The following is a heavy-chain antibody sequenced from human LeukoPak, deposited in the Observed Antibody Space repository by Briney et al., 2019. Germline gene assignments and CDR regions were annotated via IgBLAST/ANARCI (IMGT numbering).Heavy chain of an antibody. CDR1: GYTFTGYY. CDR2: INPNSCGT. V-gene: IGHV1-2*02. J-gene: IGHJ4*02. Sequence: ASVHVSCQASGYTFTGYYMHWVRQPPGQGLEGMGWINPNSCGTNYAQKFQGRVTMTRDTSISIAYMELSRLRSDDTAVYYCARPHYDFWSGYYYYFDYWGQGTLVTVSS. D-gene: IGHD3-3*01. CDR3: ARPHYDFWSGYYYYFDY.